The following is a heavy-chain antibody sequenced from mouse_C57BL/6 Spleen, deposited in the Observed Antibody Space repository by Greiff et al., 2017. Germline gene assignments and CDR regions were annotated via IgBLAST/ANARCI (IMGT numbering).Heavy chain of an antibody. CDR3: ARQGYGNYGLMDY. CDR1: GFPFSAYG. J-gene: IGHJ4*01. D-gene: IGHD2-10*02. V-gene: IGHV5-17*01. Sequence: DVKLVESGGGLVKPGGSLKLSCAASGFPFSAYGLHWVRQAPEKGLEWVAYLSSGSSTIYSADTVKGRFTISRDNAKNTLFLQMTSLRSEDTAMYYCARQGYGNYGLMDYRGQGTSVTVSS. CDR2: LSSGSSTI.